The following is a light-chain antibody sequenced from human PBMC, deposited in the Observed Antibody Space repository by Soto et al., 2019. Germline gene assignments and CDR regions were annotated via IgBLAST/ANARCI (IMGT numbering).Light chain of an antibody. CDR3: QQYESYSPWT. CDR1: QDISNY. Sequence: DIQMTQSPSSLSASVGDRVTMAFQASQDISNYLNWYQQKTGKAPKILIYAASSLQSGVTSRFSGSGSGTEFTLTISNLQPDDFATYYCQQYESYSPWTFGQGTKVDIK. J-gene: IGKJ1*01. CDR2: AAS. V-gene: IGKV1-16*01.